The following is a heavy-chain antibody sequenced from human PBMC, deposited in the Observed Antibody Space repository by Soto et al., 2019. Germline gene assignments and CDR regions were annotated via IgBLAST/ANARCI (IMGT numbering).Heavy chain of an antibody. CDR2: ISGSGAST. D-gene: IGHD3-16*01. CDR1: GFTFNKYA. CDR3: AKTPVVITVITSFDR. J-gene: IGHJ4*02. V-gene: IGHV3-23*01. Sequence: GGSLRLSCVASGFTFNKYALAWVRQAPGKGLEWVSAISGSGASTYDADSVKGRFTISRDNSNNTLYLQMNSLRAEDTAVYYCAKTPVVITVITSFDRWGQGTRVTGSS.